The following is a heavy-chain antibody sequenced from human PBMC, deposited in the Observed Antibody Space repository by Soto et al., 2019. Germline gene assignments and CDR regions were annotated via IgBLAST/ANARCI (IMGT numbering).Heavy chain of an antibody. Sequence: PSETLSLTCAVYGGSFSGYYWSWIRQPPGKGLEWIGEINHSGSTNYNPSLKSRVTISVDTSKNQFSLKLSSVTAADTAVYYCARALIPGVLRYSRPKRARGSGPWGQGTLVTVSS. CDR3: ARALIPGVLRYSRPKRARGSGP. CDR1: GGSFSGYY. CDR2: INHSGST. V-gene: IGHV4-34*01. J-gene: IGHJ5*02. D-gene: IGHD3-9*01.